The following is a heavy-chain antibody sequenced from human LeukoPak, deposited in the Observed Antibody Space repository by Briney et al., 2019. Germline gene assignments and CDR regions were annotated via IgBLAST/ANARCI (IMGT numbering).Heavy chain of an antibody. Sequence: ASVKVSCKASGYTFTGYYMHWVRQAPGQGLEWMGWINPNSGGTNYAQKFQGRVTMTRDTSISTAYMELSRLRSDDTAVYYCAVPQGGDYAGWDAFDIWGQGTMVTVSS. V-gene: IGHV1-2*02. CDR3: AVPQGGDYAGWDAFDI. J-gene: IGHJ3*02. CDR1: GYTFTGYY. CDR2: INPNSGGT. D-gene: IGHD4-17*01.